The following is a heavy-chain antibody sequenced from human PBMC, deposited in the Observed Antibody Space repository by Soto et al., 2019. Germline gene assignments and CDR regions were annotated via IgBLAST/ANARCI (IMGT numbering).Heavy chain of an antibody. V-gene: IGHV3-23*01. J-gene: IGHJ4*02. CDR2: ISGSGGNT. CDR3: AKDQGSTLYYFDY. CDR1: GFTFSNYA. D-gene: IGHD2-2*01. Sequence: EVQLLESGGGLVQPGGSLRLSCAASGFTFSNYAMSWLRQAPGKGLEWVSISGSGGNTYYADSVKGRFTISRDNSKNTLDLQMNSLRAEDTAVYYCAKDQGSTLYYFDYWGQGTLVAGSS.